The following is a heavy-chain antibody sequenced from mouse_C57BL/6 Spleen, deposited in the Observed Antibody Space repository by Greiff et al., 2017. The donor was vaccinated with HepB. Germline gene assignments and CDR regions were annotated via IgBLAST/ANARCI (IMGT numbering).Heavy chain of an antibody. CDR1: GYTFTSYW. Sequence: QVHVKQSGTELVKPGASVKLSCKASGYTFTSYWMHWVKQRPGQGLEWIGNINPSNGGTNYNEKFKSKATLTVDKSSSTAYMQLSSLTSEDSAVYYCARSGTIWAYYFDYWGQGTTLTVSS. D-gene: IGHD4-1*01. CDR3: ARSGTIWAYYFDY. CDR2: INPSNGGT. J-gene: IGHJ2*01. V-gene: IGHV1-53*01.